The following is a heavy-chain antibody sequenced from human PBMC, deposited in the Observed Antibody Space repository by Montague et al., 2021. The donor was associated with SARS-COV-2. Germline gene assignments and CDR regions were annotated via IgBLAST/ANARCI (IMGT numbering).Heavy chain of an antibody. Sequence: PALVKPTQTLTLTCTFSGFSLSTSGMCVSWIRQPPGKALEWLALIDWDDDKYYSTSLKTRLTIPKDTSKNQVVLTMTNMDPVDTATYYCARIRVVRGVIWVHGMDVWGQGTTVTVSS. J-gene: IGHJ6*02. CDR1: GFSLSTSGMC. CDR3: ARIRVVRGVIWVHGMDV. CDR2: IDWDDDK. V-gene: IGHV2-70*01. D-gene: IGHD3-10*01.